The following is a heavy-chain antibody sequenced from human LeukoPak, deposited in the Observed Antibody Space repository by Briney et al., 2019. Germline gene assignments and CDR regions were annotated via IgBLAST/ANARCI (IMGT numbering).Heavy chain of an antibody. Sequence: SETLSLTCAVYGGSFSGYYWSWIRQRPGKEREWIGEINNSGSTNYNPSPKSRVTISVDTSKNQFSLKLSSVTAADTAVYYCARGAYIVVVPAAPCGMDVWGQGTTVTVSS. CDR2: INNSGST. J-gene: IGHJ6*02. CDR3: ARGAYIVVVPAAPCGMDV. CDR1: GGSFSGYY. D-gene: IGHD2-2*01. V-gene: IGHV4-34*01.